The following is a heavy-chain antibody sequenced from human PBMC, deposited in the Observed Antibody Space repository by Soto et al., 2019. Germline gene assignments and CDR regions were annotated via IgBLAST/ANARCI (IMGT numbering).Heavy chain of an antibody. CDR1: GFTFQSYD. D-gene: IGHD3-10*01. CDR3: ARSYGSGGRGYYYYMDV. V-gene: IGHV3-13*01. CDR2: IDTAGDT. Sequence: LRLSCAASGFTFQSYDMHWVRQATGKGLEWVSAIDTAGDTYYPGSVKGRFTISRENAKNSFYLQMNSLRAEDTAVYYCARSYGSGGRGYYYYMDVWGKGTTVTVSS. J-gene: IGHJ6*03.